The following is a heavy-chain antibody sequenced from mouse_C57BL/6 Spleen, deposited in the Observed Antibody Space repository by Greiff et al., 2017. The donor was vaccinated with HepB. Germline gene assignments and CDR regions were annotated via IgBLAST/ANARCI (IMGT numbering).Heavy chain of an antibody. CDR3: TGGGRGYFDV. D-gene: IGHD3-3*01. J-gene: IGHJ1*03. Sequence: EVKVEESGGGLVQPGGSMKLSCVASGFTFSNYWMNWVRQSPEKGLEWVAQIRLKSDNYATHYAESVKGRFTISRDDSKSSVYLQMNNLRAEDTGIYYCTGGGRGYFDVWGTGTTVTVSS. CDR2: IRLKSDNYAT. V-gene: IGHV6-3*01. CDR1: GFTFSNYW.